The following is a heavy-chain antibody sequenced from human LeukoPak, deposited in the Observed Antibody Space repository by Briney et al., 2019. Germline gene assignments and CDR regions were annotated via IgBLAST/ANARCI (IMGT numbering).Heavy chain of an antibody. Sequence: GGSLRLSCVASGFTFSTYWMSWVRQAPGKGLEWVANIKHDGSDKKYVDSVKDRFTISRDNAKRSLYLQMNSLRAEDTAVYYCARKMNIVGAQGWGYGLDVWGHGTTVTVSS. CDR3: ARKMNIVGAQGWGYGLDV. J-gene: IGHJ6*02. CDR1: GFTFSTYW. V-gene: IGHV3-7*05. D-gene: IGHD1-26*01. CDR2: IKHDGSDK.